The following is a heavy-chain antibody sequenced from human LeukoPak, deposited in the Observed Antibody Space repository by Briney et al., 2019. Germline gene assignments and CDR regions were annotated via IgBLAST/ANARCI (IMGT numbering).Heavy chain of an antibody. V-gene: IGHV3-74*01. D-gene: IGHD4-23*01. Sequence: AGGSLRLSCAASGFTFSDYYMTWVRQAPGKGLVWVSRIDRDGSRINYADSVKGRFTISRDNGKNTLFLQMNSLRAEDAAVYYCVRGNDYGGPHYWGQGTLVTVSS. CDR1: GFTFSDYY. CDR2: IDRDGSRI. J-gene: IGHJ4*02. CDR3: VRGNDYGGPHY.